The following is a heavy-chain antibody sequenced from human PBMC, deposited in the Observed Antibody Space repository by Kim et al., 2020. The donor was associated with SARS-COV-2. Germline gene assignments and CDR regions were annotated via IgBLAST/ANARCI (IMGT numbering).Heavy chain of an antibody. Sequence: SETLSLTCTVSGGSVSSGSYYWSWIRQPPGKGLEWIGYIYYSGSTNYNPSLKSRVTISVDTSKNQFSLKRSSVTAADTAVYYCARAEYYDYIWGSYRYGSLDYWGQGTLVTVSS. V-gene: IGHV4-61*01. CDR1: GGSVSSGSYY. CDR3: ARAEYYDYIWGSYRYGSLDY. J-gene: IGHJ4*02. CDR2: IYYSGST. D-gene: IGHD3-16*02.